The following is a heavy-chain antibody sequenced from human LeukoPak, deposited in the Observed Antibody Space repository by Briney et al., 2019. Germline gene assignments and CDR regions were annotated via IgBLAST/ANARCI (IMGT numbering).Heavy chain of an antibody. Sequence: GGSLRLSCAASGFTFSSYAMSWVRQAPGKGLEWVSAISGSGGSTYYADPVKGRFTISRDNSKNTLYLQMNSLRAEDTAVYYCAKDQGWTTTTPLFLDYWGQGTLVTVSS. CDR3: AKDQGWTTTTPLFLDY. D-gene: IGHD2-21*01. V-gene: IGHV3-23*01. CDR1: GFTFSSYA. CDR2: ISGSGGST. J-gene: IGHJ4*02.